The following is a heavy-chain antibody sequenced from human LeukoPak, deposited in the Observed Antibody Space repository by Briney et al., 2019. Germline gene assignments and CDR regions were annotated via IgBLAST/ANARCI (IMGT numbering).Heavy chain of an antibody. CDR1: GYTFTSYY. CDR3: ARVDSSGWLGDSVDY. J-gene: IGHJ4*02. V-gene: IGHV1-46*01. Sequence: ASVKVSCKASGYTFTSYYMHWVRQAPGQGLEWMGIINPSGGSTSYAQKFQGRVTMTRDTSTSTVYMELSSLRSEDTAVYYCARVDSSGWLGDSVDYWGQGTLVTVSS. D-gene: IGHD6-19*01. CDR2: INPSGGST.